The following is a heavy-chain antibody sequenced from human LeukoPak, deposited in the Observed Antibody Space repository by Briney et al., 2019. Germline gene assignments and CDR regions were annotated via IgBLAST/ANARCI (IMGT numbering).Heavy chain of an antibody. CDR1: GFTFRSHA. Sequence: PGGSLRLSCVGSGFTFRSHAMSWVRQAPEKGLEFVSGIYENGGTTYYADSVKGRFSISRDSSKNTLYLPMDSLRGEDTAVYYCAKDFRIGYSAHFDYWGQGALVTVSS. V-gene: IGHV3-23*01. CDR2: IYENGGTT. CDR3: AKDFRIGYSAHFDY. J-gene: IGHJ4*02. D-gene: IGHD2-21*01.